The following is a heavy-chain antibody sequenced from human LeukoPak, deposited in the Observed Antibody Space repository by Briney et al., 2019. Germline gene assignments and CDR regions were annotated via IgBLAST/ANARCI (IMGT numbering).Heavy chain of an antibody. D-gene: IGHD6-13*01. Sequence: GGSLRLSCAASGFTVSSNYMSWVRQAPGKGLEWVSVIYSGGSTYYADSVKGRFTISRDNSKNTLYLQMNSLRAEDTAVYYCVRSGSSWYYFFPPFDYWGQGTLVTVSS. V-gene: IGHV3-66*01. J-gene: IGHJ4*02. CDR2: IYSGGST. CDR1: GFTVSSNY. CDR3: VRSGSSWYYFFPPFDY.